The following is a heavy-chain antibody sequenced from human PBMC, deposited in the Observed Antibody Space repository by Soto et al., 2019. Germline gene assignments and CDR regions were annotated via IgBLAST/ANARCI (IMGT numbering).Heavy chain of an antibody. J-gene: IGHJ4*02. V-gene: IGHV3-23*01. CDR2: ISGTGDSS. CDR3: AKDNGNYGSGSFSH. D-gene: IGHD3-10*01. Sequence: EVQLLESGGGLVQPGGSLRLSCAASGFTFGSYAMSWVRQAPGKGLEWVSLISGTGDSSEYANSVKGRFTISRDYSKTTVFLQTNSLRAEDTAVYFCAKDNGNYGSGSFSHWGQGTLVTVSS. CDR1: GFTFGSYA.